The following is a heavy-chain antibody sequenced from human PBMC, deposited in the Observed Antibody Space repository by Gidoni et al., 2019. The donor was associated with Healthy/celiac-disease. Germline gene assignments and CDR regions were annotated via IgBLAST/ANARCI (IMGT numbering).Heavy chain of an antibody. CDR1: GFTFSSYG. CDR2: IWYDGSNK. CDR3: ARVGDRGYSYGYDY. D-gene: IGHD5-18*01. J-gene: IGHJ4*02. V-gene: IGHV3-33*01. Sequence: QVQLVESGGGVVTPGRSLRLSCAASGFTFSSYGMHWVRQAPGKGLEWVAVIWYDGSNKYYADSVKGRFTISRDNSKNTLYLQMNSLRAEDTAVYYCARVGDRGYSYGYDYWGQGTLVTVSS.